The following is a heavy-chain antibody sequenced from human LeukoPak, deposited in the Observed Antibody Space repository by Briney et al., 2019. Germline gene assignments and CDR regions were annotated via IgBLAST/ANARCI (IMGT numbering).Heavy chain of an antibody. D-gene: IGHD6-6*01. Sequence: SVKVSCKASGGTFSSYAISWVRQAPGQGLEWMGGIVPIFGTANYAQKFQGRVTITTDESTSTAYMELSSLRSEDTAVYYCARMDPYSSSSSGFDPWGQGTLVTVSS. CDR1: GGTFSSYA. V-gene: IGHV1-69*05. CDR2: IVPIFGTA. CDR3: ARMDPYSSSSSGFDP. J-gene: IGHJ5*02.